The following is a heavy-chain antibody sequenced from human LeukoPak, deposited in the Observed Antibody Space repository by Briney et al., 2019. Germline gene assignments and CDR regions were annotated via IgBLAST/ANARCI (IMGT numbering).Heavy chain of an antibody. CDR1: RGTFSSYA. Sequence: GASVKVSCKASRGTFSSYAINWVRQAPGQGLEWMGGIIPIFGTANYAQKFQGRVTITADESTSTAYMELSSLRSEDTAVYYYASLGGGSTVTTYLNYWGQGTLVTVSS. J-gene: IGHJ4*02. D-gene: IGHD4-17*01. CDR3: ASLGGGSTVTTYLNY. V-gene: IGHV1-69*13. CDR2: IIPIFGTA.